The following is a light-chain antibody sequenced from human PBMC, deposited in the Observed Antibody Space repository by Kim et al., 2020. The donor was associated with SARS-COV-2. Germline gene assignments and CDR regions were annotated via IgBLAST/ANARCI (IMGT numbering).Light chain of an antibody. V-gene: IGKV1-39*01. J-gene: IGKJ1*01. CDR3: KQSYNTPRT. Sequence: DIQMTQSPSSLSASVGDRVTITCRASQSISTYLNWYQQKPGKAPKFLIHAASSLQSGVPSRFSGSGSGTEFTLTISSLQPEDFATYYCKQSYNTPRTVGQGTKVDIK. CDR2: AAS. CDR1: QSISTY.